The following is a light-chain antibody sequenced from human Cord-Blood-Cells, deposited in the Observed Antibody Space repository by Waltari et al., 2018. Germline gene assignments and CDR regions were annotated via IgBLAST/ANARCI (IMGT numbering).Light chain of an antibody. CDR1: QSISSY. CDR3: QQSYSTPLT. Sequence: DIQMTQSPSYLSASVGARVTITCRASQSISSYLNWYQQKPGKAPKLLIYAASSLQRGVPSRFSGSGSGTDFTLTISSLQPEDFATYYCQQSYSTPLTFGGGTKVEIK. CDR2: AAS. V-gene: IGKV1-39*01. J-gene: IGKJ4*01.